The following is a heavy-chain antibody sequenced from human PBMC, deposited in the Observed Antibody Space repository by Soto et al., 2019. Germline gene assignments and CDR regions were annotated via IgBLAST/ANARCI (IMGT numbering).Heavy chain of an antibody. J-gene: IGHJ3*02. Sequence: SETLSLTCAVSGGFVSSGSYYWSWIRQPPGKGLEWIGEMSHSGGTHFNPSPKSRVTISVDTSKNQFSLNIYSVTAADTALYYCARVERGTVTTVVDAFDIWGPGTMVTVSS. CDR2: MSHSGGT. V-gene: IGHV4-61*01. D-gene: IGHD1-1*01. CDR3: ARVERGTVTTVVDAFDI. CDR1: GGFVSSGSYY.